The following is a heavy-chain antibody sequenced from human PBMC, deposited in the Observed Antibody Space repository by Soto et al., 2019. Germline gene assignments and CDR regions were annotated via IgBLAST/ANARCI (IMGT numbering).Heavy chain of an antibody. V-gene: IGHV3-21*01. CDR3: ARDGEGYDFWSGYYTDYYYYGMDV. J-gene: IGHJ6*02. CDR1: GFTFSSYS. D-gene: IGHD3-3*01. CDR2: ISSSSSYI. Sequence: EVQLVESGGGLVKPGGSLRLSCAASGFTFSSYSMNWVRQAPGKGLEWVSSISSSSSYIYYADSVKGRFTISRDNAKNSLYLQMNSLRAEDTAVYYCARDGEGYDFWSGYYTDYYYYGMDVWGQGTTLTVSS.